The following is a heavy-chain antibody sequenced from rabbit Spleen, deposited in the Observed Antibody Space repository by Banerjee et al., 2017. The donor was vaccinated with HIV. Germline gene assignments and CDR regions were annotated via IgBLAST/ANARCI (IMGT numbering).Heavy chain of an antibody. CDR1: GLDFSRYG. Sequence: QEQLVESGGGLVQPGGSLKLSCKASGLDFSRYGVNWVRQAPGKGLEWIACIDTGSSGFTYFASWAKGRFTISKTSSTTVTLQMTSLTAADTATYFCARDTSSSFSSYGMDLWGPGTLVTVS. CDR3: ARDTSSSFSSYGMDL. CDR2: IDTGSSGFT. D-gene: IGHD1-1*01. V-gene: IGHV1S45*01. J-gene: IGHJ6*01.